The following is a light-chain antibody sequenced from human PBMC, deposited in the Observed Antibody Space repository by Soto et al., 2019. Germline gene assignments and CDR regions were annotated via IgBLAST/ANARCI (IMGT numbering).Light chain of an antibody. CDR3: QQYNNWPRT. J-gene: IGKJ1*01. CDR1: QSASSN. CDR2: GAS. Sequence: EMVITQSPATLSVSPWWGSTFSCRSRQSASSNLAWYQQKPGQAPRLLIYGASARATGIPARFSGSGSGTEFTLTISSLQSEDFAVYYCQQYNNWPRTFGQGTKVDIK. V-gene: IGKV3-15*01.